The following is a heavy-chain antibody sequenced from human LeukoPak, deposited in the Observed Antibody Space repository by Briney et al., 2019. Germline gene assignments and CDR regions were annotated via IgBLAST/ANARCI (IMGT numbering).Heavy chain of an antibody. Sequence: SETLSLTCTVSGGSISSSSYYWGWIRQPPGKGLEWIASIYYSGSTYYNPSLKSRVTISVDTSKNQFSLKLSSVTAAGTAVYYCARHLAAAGFYYFDYWGQGTLVTVSS. V-gene: IGHV4-39*01. J-gene: IGHJ4*02. CDR3: ARHLAAAGFYYFDY. D-gene: IGHD6-13*01. CDR2: IYYSGST. CDR1: GGSISSSSYY.